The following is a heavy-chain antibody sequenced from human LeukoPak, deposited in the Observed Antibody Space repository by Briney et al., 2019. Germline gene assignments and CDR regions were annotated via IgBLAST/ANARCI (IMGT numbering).Heavy chain of an antibody. J-gene: IGHJ6*02. CDR1: GYTFTSYD. D-gene: IGHD1-26*01. V-gene: IGHV1-8*01. CDR2: MNPNSGNT. CDR3: ARVEGELLRYYYYGMDV. Sequence: ASVKVSCKASGYTFTSYDINWVRQATGQGLEWTGWMNPNSGNTGYAQKFQGRVTMTGNTSISTAYMELSSLRSEDTAVYYCARVEGELLRYYYYGMDVWGQGTTVTVSS.